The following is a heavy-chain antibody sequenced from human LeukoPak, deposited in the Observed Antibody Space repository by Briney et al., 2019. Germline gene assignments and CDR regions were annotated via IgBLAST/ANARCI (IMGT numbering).Heavy chain of an antibody. CDR2: ISGSGGGT. D-gene: IGHD2-15*01. CDR1: GFTFSSYA. CDR3: AGYFCSGGSCYRYFDY. Sequence: GGSLRLSCAASGFTFSSYAMSWVRQPPGKGLEWVSTISGSGGGTYYADSVKGRFTISRDNSKNTLYLQMNSLRPDDTAVYYCAGYFCSGGSCYRYFDYWGQGTLVTVSS. V-gene: IGHV3-23*01. J-gene: IGHJ4*02.